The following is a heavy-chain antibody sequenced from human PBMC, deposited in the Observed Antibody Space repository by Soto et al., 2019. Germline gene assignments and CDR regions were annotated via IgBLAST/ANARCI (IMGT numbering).Heavy chain of an antibody. CDR1: GGSISSSSYY. Sequence: SETLSLTCTVSGGSISSSSYYWGWIRQPPGKGLEWIGSIYYSGSTYYNPSLKSRVTISVDTSKNQFSLKLSSVTAADTAVYYCALLTVTANYYYYYGMDVWGQGTTVTVSS. V-gene: IGHV4-39*01. CDR2: IYYSGST. D-gene: IGHD4-4*01. J-gene: IGHJ6*02. CDR3: ALLTVTANYYYYYGMDV.